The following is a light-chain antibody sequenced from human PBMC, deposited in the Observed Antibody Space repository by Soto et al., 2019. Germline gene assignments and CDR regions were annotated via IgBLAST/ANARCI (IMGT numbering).Light chain of an antibody. CDR3: SSYTTSTTLV. Sequence: QSVLTQPASVSGSPGQSITISCTGTSSDVGGYKYVSWYQQHPGKAPKLTIYEVSNRPSGVSNRFSGSKSGNTASLTISGLQAEDEADYYCSSYTTSTTLVFGSGTKLTVL. CDR2: EVS. CDR1: SSDVGGYKY. V-gene: IGLV2-14*03. J-gene: IGLJ1*01.